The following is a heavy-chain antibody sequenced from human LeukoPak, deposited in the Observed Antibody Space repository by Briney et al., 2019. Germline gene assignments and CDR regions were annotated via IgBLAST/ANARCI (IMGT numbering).Heavy chain of an antibody. CDR1: GFTFSNYA. Sequence: GGSLRLSCAASGFTFSNYAMSWVRQAPGKGLEWMANIEQDGSEKYYMDSVKGRFTISRDNAKNSLYLQMNSLRAEDTAVYYCARGASSGWYYYFDYWGQGTLVTVSS. V-gene: IGHV3-7*01. J-gene: IGHJ4*02. CDR3: ARGASSGWYYYFDY. D-gene: IGHD6-19*01. CDR2: IEQDGSEK.